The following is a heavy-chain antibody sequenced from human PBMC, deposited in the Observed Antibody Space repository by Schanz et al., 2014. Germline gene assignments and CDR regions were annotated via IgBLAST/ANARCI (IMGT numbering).Heavy chain of an antibody. Sequence: EVQLVESGGGVVRPGGSLRLSCAASGFGFDDYAMSWVRQAPGKGLEWVSGINWNGGSTGYADSVKGRFTISRDNGETSVYLQINSLRVEDTAVYYCAKDGRLPYYGTGSDFDYWGQGTLVAVSS. CDR3: AKDGRLPYYGTGSDFDY. D-gene: IGHD3-22*01. J-gene: IGHJ4*02. CDR2: INWNGGST. V-gene: IGHV3-20*04. CDR1: GFGFDDYA.